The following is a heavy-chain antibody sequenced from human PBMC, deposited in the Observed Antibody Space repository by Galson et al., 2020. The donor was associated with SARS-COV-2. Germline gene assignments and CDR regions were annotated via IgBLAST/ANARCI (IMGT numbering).Heavy chain of an antibody. CDR2: ISWNSGSI. CDR1: GFTFDDYA. CDR3: AKDMLGLYYYYGMDV. V-gene: IGHV3-9*01. J-gene: IGHJ6*02. Sequence: SLKISCAASGFTFDDYAMHWVRQAPGKGLEWVSGISWNSGSIGYADSVKGRFTISRDNAKNSLYLQMNSLRAEDTALYYCAKDMLGLYYYYGMDVWGQGTTVTVSS. D-gene: IGHD2-2*01.